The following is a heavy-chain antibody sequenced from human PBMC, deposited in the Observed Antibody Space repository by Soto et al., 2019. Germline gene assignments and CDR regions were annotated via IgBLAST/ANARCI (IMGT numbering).Heavy chain of an antibody. J-gene: IGHJ4*02. CDR3: ARDHREAVAGTVFGC. CDR1: GYTFTSYG. V-gene: IGHV1-18*01. D-gene: IGHD6-19*01. CDR2: ISAYNGNT. Sequence: ASVKVSCKASGYTFTSYGISWVRQAPGQGLEWMGWISAYNGNTNYAQKLQGRVTMTTDTSTSTAYMELRSLRSDDTAVYYCARDHREAVAGTVFGCWGQGTLVTVSS.